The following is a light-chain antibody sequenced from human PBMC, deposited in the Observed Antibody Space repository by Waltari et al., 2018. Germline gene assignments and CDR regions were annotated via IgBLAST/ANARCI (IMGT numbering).Light chain of an antibody. Sequence: QSVLTQPPSGSGTPGQRVTIPCSGSSSNIGSNYVYWYQQLPGTAPRLLIYRNNQRPSGVPDRFSGSKSGTSASLAISGLRSDDEADYYCAAWDDTLSGVVFGGGTKLTVL. CDR1: SSNIGSNY. J-gene: IGLJ2*01. CDR3: AAWDDTLSGVV. V-gene: IGLV1-47*01. CDR2: RNN.